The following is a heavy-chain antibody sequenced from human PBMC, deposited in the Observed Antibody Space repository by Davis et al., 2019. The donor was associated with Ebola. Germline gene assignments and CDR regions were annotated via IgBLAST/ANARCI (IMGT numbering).Heavy chain of an antibody. D-gene: IGHD2-2*02. J-gene: IGHJ5*02. Sequence: ASVQVSCKASGYTFTGYYMHWVRQAPGQGLEWMGWINPNSGGTNYAQKFQGRVTITRDTSISTAYLELSRLRSDDTAVYYCARDRPAAIRSVNWFDPWGQGTLVTVSS. CDR3: ARDRPAAIRSVNWFDP. V-gene: IGHV1-2*02. CDR2: INPNSGGT. CDR1: GYTFTGYY.